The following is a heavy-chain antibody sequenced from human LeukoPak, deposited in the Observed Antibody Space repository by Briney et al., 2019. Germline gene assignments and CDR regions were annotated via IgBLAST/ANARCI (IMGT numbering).Heavy chain of an antibody. CDR2: INPNSGGT. V-gene: IGHV1-2*02. Sequence: ASVKVSCKASGYTFTGYYMHWVRQAPGQGLEWMGWINPNSGGTNYAQKFQGRVTMTRDTSISTAYMELSRLRSDDTAVYYCARVSSSGWGYYYMDVWGKGTTVTISS. CDR3: ARVSSSGWGYYYMDV. D-gene: IGHD6-19*01. CDR1: GYTFTGYY. J-gene: IGHJ6*03.